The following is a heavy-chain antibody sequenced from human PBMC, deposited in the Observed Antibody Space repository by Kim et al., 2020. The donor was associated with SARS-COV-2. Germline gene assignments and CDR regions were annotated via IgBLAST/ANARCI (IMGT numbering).Heavy chain of an antibody. Sequence: VKRRFTISRDNSKNTLYLQMNSLRAEDTAVYYCARDSFPSLWFGVPLGYWGQGTLVTVSS. J-gene: IGHJ4*02. D-gene: IGHD3-10*01. CDR3: ARDSFPSLWFGVPLGY. V-gene: IGHV3-30*07.